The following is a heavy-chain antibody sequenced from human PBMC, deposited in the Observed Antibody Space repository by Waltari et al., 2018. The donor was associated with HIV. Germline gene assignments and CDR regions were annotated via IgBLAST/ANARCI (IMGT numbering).Heavy chain of an antibody. D-gene: IGHD6-6*01. CDR3: ARGGPARPSPFDY. V-gene: IGHV4-34*01. J-gene: IGHJ4*02. CDR1: GGSFSGYY. CDR2: INHSGST. Sequence: QVQLQQWGAGLLKPSETLSLTCAVYGGSFSGYYWSWIRQPPGKGLEWIGEINHSGSTNYNPSLKSRVTISVDTSKNQFSLKLSSVTAADTAVYYCARGGPARPSPFDYWGQGTLVTVSS.